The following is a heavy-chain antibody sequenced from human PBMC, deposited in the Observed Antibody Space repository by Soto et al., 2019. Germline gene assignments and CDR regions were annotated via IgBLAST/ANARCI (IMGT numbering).Heavy chain of an antibody. CDR1: GYSFTSYF. D-gene: IGHD6-6*01. Sequence: ESLKISCQGSGYSFTSYFIILVRQMPGKGLEWMGRIDPSDSYTNYSPSFQGNVTISADKSISTAYLQWSSLKASDTAMYYCARIQRAARRVDYYGMDVWGQGTTVTVSS. J-gene: IGHJ6*02. V-gene: IGHV5-10-1*01. CDR3: ARIQRAARRVDYYGMDV. CDR2: IDPSDSYT.